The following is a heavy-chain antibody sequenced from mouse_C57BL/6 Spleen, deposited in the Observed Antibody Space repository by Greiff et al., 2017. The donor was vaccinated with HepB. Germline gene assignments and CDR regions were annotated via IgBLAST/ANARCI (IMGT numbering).Heavy chain of an antibody. CDR1: GYAFSSSW. CDR2: IYPGDGDT. Sequence: QVQLKQSGPELVKPGASVKISCKASGYAFSSSWMNWVKQRPGKGLEWIGRIYPGDGDTNYNGKFKGKATLTADKSSSTAYMQLSSLTSEDSAVYFCARENYGSSRLDYWGQGTTLTVSS. V-gene: IGHV1-82*01. D-gene: IGHD1-1*01. CDR3: ARENYGSSRLDY. J-gene: IGHJ2*01.